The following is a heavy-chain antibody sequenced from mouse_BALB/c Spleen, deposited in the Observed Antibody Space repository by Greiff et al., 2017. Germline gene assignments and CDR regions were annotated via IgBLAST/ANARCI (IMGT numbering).Heavy chain of an antibody. CDR1: GFTFSSFG. J-gene: IGHJ3*01. CDR3: ARDGNYVRIFAD. CDR2: ISSGSSTI. V-gene: IGHV5-17*02. D-gene: IGHD2-1*01. Sequence: EVKVVESGGGLVQPGGSRKLSCAASGFTFSSFGMHWVRQAPEKGLEWVAYISSGSSTIYYADTVKGRFTISRDNPKNTLFLQMTSLRSEDTAMYYCARDGNYVRIFADWGQGTLVTVSA.